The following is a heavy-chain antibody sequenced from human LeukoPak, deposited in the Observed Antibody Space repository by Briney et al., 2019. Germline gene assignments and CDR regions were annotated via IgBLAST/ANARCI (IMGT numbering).Heavy chain of an antibody. V-gene: IGHV3-48*04. D-gene: IGHD6-13*01. J-gene: IGHJ4*02. CDR1: GFTFSNYN. CDR2: ISSGGGTT. CDR3: ARDRYISRSWGYDFDY. Sequence: GGSLRLSCAASGFTFSNYNMNWVRQAPGQGLEWVSYISSGGGTTYYADSVKGRFTISRDNAKNSLYLQMNSLRAEDTAVHYCARDRYISRSWGYDFDYWGQGTLVTVSS.